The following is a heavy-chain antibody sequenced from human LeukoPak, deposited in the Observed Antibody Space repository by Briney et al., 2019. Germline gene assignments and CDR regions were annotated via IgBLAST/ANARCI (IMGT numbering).Heavy chain of an antibody. Sequence: SETLSLTCTVSGGSISSSSHYWGWIRQPPGKGLEWIGSIYYSGITYYNPSLRSRVTISVDTSKNQFSLKLSSVTAADTAVYYCASGVLRFLEWVPVGYWGQGTLVTVSS. V-gene: IGHV4-39*01. CDR2: IYYSGIT. J-gene: IGHJ4*02. D-gene: IGHD3-3*01. CDR3: ASGVLRFLEWVPVGY. CDR1: GGSISSSSHY.